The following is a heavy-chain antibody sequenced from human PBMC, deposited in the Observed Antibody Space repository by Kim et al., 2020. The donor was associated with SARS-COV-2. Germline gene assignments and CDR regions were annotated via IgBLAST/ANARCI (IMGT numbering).Heavy chain of an antibody. CDR1: GFTFDDYT. Sequence: GGSLRLSCAASGFTFDDYTMHWVRQAPGKGLEWVSLISWDGGSTYYADSVKGRFTISRDNSKNSLYLQMNSLRTEDTALYYCAKAVDSSGWYWYYYYGMDVWGQGTTVTVSS. V-gene: IGHV3-43*01. CDR2: ISWDGGST. D-gene: IGHD6-19*01. J-gene: IGHJ6*02. CDR3: AKAVDSSGWYWYYYYGMDV.